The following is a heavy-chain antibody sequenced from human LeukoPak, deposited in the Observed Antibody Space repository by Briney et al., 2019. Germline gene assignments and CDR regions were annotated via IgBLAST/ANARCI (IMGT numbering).Heavy chain of an antibody. D-gene: IGHD5-18*01. Sequence: GASVKVSCKASGYTFSNYRMNWVRQAPGKGLEWVSSITYSSSTIYYADSVKGRFTISRDNAKNSLYLQMNSLRDEDTAVYYCAGRGNTYGFDYWGQGILVTVSS. CDR2: ITYSSSTI. CDR1: GYTFSNYR. V-gene: IGHV3-48*02. CDR3: AGRGNTYGFDY. J-gene: IGHJ4*02.